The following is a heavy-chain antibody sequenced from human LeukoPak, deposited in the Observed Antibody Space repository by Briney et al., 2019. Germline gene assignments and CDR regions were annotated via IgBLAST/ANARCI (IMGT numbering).Heavy chain of an antibody. D-gene: IGHD3-10*01. CDR2: IYYSGST. CDR1: GGSISSYY. J-gene: IGHJ5*02. V-gene: IGHV4-59*12. Sequence: PSETLSLTCTVSGGSISSYYWSWIRQPPGKGLEWIGYIYYSGSTNYNPSLKSRVTISVDTSKNQFSLKLSSVTAADTAVYYCARVGFYGSGSYYNVGQRWFDPWGQGTLVTVSS. CDR3: ARVGFYGSGSYYNVGQRWFDP.